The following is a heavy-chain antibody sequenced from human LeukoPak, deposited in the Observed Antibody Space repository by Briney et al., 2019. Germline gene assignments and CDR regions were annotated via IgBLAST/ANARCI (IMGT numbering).Heavy chain of an antibody. J-gene: IGHJ4*02. D-gene: IGHD3-22*01. CDR2: ISAYNGNT. CDR1: GYTFTSYG. V-gene: IGHV1-18*01. Sequence: ASVKVSCKASGYTFTSYGISWVRQAPGQGLEWMGWISAYNGNTNYAQKLQGRVTMTRDMSTSTVYMELSSLRSEDTAVYYCARQYYYDSSGSAGLDYWGQGTLVTVSS. CDR3: ARQYYYDSSGSAGLDY.